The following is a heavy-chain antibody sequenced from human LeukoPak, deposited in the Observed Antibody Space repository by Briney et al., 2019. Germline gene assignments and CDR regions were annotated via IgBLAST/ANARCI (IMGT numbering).Heavy chain of an antibody. J-gene: IGHJ4*02. Sequence: GGSLRLSCAASGFTFSSYAMSWVRQAPGKGLEWVSAISSSGDTCYAGSVKGRFTISRDNSKNTLYLQMNSLRAEDTAVYYCAKDAVGATAYYFVYWGQGTLVTVSS. D-gene: IGHD1-26*01. V-gene: IGHV3-23*01. CDR2: ISSSGDT. CDR3: AKDAVGATAYYFVY. CDR1: GFTFSSYA.